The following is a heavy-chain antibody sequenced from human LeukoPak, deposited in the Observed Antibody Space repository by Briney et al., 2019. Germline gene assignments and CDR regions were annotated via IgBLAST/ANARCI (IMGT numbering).Heavy chain of an antibody. CDR3: ARYPTYCGGDCDDY. Sequence: PSETLSLTCTVSGGSISSGSYYWSWIRQPAGKGLEWIGRIYTSGSTNYNPSLKSRVTISVDRSKNQFSLKLSSVTAADTAVYYCARYPTYCGGDCDDYWGQGTLVTVSS. D-gene: IGHD2-21*01. J-gene: IGHJ4*02. V-gene: IGHV4-61*02. CDR2: IYTSGST. CDR1: GGSISSGSYY.